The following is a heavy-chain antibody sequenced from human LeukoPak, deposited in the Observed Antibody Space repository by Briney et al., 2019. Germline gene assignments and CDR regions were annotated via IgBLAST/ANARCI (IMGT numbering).Heavy chain of an antibody. V-gene: IGHV3-48*01. D-gene: IGHD2-2*01. Sequence: PGGSLRLSCAASGFTFSDYSMNWVRQAPGKGLEWVSYISGSSNFMYYADSVKGRFTISRDNSKNTLYLQMNSLRAEDTAVYYCAKEVTSSYGARDPFDYWGQGTLVTVSS. CDR3: AKEVTSSYGARDPFDY. CDR2: ISGSSNFM. J-gene: IGHJ4*02. CDR1: GFTFSDYS.